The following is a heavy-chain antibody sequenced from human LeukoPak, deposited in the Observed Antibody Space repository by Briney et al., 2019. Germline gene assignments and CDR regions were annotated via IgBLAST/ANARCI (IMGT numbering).Heavy chain of an antibody. J-gene: IGHJ4*02. CDR2: INHSGST. D-gene: IGHD3-10*01. V-gene: IGHV4-39*07. CDR1: GGSISSSSYY. Sequence: SETLSLTCTVSGGSISSSSYYWGWIRQPPGKGLEWIGEINHSGSTNYNPSLKSRVTISVDTSKNQFSLKLSSVTAADTAVYYCARGSPVLLWFGELLPFDYWGQGTLVTVSS. CDR3: ARGSPVLLWFGELLPFDY.